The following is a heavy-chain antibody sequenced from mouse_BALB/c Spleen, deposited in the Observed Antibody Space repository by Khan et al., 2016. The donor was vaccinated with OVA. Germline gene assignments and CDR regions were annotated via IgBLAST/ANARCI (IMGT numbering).Heavy chain of an antibody. Sequence: QVQLKESGAELARPGASVKMSCKASGYTFTTYTIHWVKQRPGQGLEWIGYSIPSNDYTNYNQKFKDRATLTADKSSSTAYMQLSSLTSEDSAVYYCAREGAYYRSDGWFAYWGQGTLVTVSA. V-gene: IGHV1-4*01. CDR1: GYTFTTYT. CDR2: SIPSNDYT. J-gene: IGHJ3*01. CDR3: AREGAYYRSDGWFAY. D-gene: IGHD2-14*01.